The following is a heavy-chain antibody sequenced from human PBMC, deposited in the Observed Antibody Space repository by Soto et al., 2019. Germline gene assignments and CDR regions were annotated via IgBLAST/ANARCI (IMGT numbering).Heavy chain of an antibody. J-gene: IGHJ5*02. Sequence: EVQLVESGGGLVQPGGSLRLSCAASGFTFSGYSMNWVRQAPGKGLEWLSYISSSSSTIYYADSVKGRFTISRDNAKNSLYLQLNSLRAEDTAVYYCARDTQYCTNGGCHNWFDPWGQGTLVTVSS. CDR1: GFTFSGYS. CDR3: ARDTQYCTNGGCHNWFDP. D-gene: IGHD2-8*01. V-gene: IGHV3-48*01. CDR2: ISSSSSTI.